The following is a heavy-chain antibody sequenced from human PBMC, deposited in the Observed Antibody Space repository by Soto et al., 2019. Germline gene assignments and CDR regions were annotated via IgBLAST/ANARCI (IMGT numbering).Heavy chain of an antibody. D-gene: IGHD1-26*01. CDR1: GFTFTNYA. CDR2: ISATGGLK. J-gene: IGHJ5*02. CDR3: AREVGAPTGWLDT. V-gene: IGHV3-23*01. Sequence: EVQLSESGGRLGQPGGSLRLSCAASGFTFTNYAMTWVRQSPGKGLQWVSGISATGGLKYYADSVQGRFTISRDNSKNTLYLAMDNLRDDDTAIYYCAREVGAPTGWLDTWGEGTQVTVSS.